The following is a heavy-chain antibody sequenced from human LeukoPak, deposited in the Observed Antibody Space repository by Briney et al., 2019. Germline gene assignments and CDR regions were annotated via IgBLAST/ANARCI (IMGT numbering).Heavy chain of an antibody. D-gene: IGHD3-10*01. V-gene: IGHV3-7*01. Sequence: GGSLRLSCEASGFTFSSFWMSWVRQAAGRGLEWVANIRGDGGEMYFVDSVKGRFSISRDNAKTSLYLHMDSLRAEDTAIYYCARVHREFGDLYEFWGQGTLATVSS. CDR2: IRGDGGEM. CDR3: ARVHREFGDLYEF. CDR1: GFTFSSFW. J-gene: IGHJ4*02.